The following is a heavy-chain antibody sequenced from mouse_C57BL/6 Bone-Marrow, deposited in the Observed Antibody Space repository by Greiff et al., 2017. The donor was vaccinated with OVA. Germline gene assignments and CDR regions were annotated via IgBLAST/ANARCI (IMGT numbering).Heavy chain of an antibody. D-gene: IGHD1-1*01. CDR1: GYTFTSYW. J-gene: IGHJ1*03. CDR3: ARPGYGSSYGYFDV. Sequence: QVQLQQPGAELVKPGASVKMSCKASGYTFTSYWITWVKQRPGQGLEWIGDIYPGSGSTNYNEKFKSKATLTVDTSSSTAYMQLSSLTSEDSAVYYCARPGYGSSYGYFDVGGTGTTVTVSS. CDR2: IYPGSGST. V-gene: IGHV1-55*01.